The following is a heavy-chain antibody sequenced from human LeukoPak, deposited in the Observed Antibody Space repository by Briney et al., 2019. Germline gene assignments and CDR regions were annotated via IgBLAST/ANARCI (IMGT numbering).Heavy chain of an antibody. CDR3: AKALSSSFYYFDL. V-gene: IGHV3-23*01. Sequence: QTGGSLRLSCAVSGLTLSNYAMNWVRQAPEKGLEWVSTIHGGGDVTYYADSVKGRFTISRDNSRNTLYLQMNSLRAEDTAVYYCAKALSSSFYYFDLGGRGTLVTVSS. CDR2: IHGGGDVT. J-gene: IGHJ2*01. CDR1: GLTLSNYA. D-gene: IGHD2/OR15-2a*01.